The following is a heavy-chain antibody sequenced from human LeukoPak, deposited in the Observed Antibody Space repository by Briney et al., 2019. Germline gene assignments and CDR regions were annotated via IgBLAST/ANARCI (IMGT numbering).Heavy chain of an antibody. Sequence: PSETLSLTCTVSGGSISSSSYYWGWIRQPPGKGLEWIGSIYYSGSTYYNPSLKSRVTISVDTSKNQFSLKLSSVTAADTAVYYCARHLYLWFGVDYWGQGTLVTVSS. V-gene: IGHV4-39*01. D-gene: IGHD3-10*01. J-gene: IGHJ4*02. CDR1: GGSISSSSYY. CDR3: ARHLYLWFGVDY. CDR2: IYYSGST.